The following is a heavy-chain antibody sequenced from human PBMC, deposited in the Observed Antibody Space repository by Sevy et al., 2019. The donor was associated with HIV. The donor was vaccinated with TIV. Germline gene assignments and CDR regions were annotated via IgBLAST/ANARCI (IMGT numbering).Heavy chain of an antibody. CDR1: DGSFSAYY. Sequence: SETLSLTCAVYDGSFSAYYWNWIRQPPGKGLEWIGEINHSGSTNYNPSLKSRVTMSVDTSKKQFSLKLSSVTAADTAVYYCARVLADDYIWGSHRPKYYFDFWGQGTLVTVSS. CDR3: ARVLADDYIWGSHRPKYYFDF. D-gene: IGHD3-16*02. J-gene: IGHJ4*02. CDR2: INHSGST. V-gene: IGHV4-34*01.